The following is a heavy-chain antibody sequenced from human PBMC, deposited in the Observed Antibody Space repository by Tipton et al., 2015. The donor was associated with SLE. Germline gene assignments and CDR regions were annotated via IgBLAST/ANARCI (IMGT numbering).Heavy chain of an antibody. D-gene: IGHD3-3*01. J-gene: IGHJ3*02. CDR1: GGSISSYY. V-gene: IGHV4-4*09. Sequence: TLSLTCTVSGGSISSYYWSWIRQSPGKGLEWIGYIYTSGSTNYNPSLKSRVTISVDTSKNQFSLKLSSVTAADTAVYYCARHDQQRDAFDIWGQGTLVTVSS. CDR2: IYTSGST. CDR3: ARHDQQRDAFDI.